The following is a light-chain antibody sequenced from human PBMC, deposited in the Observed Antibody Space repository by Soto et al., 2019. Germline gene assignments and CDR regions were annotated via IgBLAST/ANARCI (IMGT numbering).Light chain of an antibody. J-gene: IGKJ2*01. Sequence: EIVLTQSPGTLSLSPGERATLSCRASQSVSSSYLAWYQQKPGQAPRLLIYGESSRATGIPDRFSGSGSGTDFTITISRLEPEDFAVYYCQQYGSSPPYTFGQGTKLEIK. CDR1: QSVSSSY. CDR2: GES. CDR3: QQYGSSPPYT. V-gene: IGKV3-20*01.